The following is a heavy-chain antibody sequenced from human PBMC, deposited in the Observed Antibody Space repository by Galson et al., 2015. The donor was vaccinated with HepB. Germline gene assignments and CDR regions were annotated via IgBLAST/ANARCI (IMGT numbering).Heavy chain of an antibody. CDR2: IRSKAYGGTT. D-gene: IGHD1-26*01. Sequence: SLRLSCAASGFTFGDYAMSWVRQAPGKGLEWVGFIRSKAYGGTTEYAASVKGRFTISRDDSKSIAYLQMNSLKTEDTAVYYCTREGWEDDIFDYWGQGTLVTVSS. CDR1: GFTFGDYA. V-gene: IGHV3-49*04. CDR3: TREGWEDDIFDY. J-gene: IGHJ4*02.